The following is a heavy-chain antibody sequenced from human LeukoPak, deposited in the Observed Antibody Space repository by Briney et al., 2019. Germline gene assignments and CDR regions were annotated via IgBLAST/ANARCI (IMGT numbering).Heavy chain of an antibody. CDR2: IYHDGST. CDR3: ARPPPADPDAFDI. J-gene: IGHJ3*02. V-gene: IGHV4-4*02. Sequence: SGTLSLTCAVSGGSISSSNWWSWVRQPPGKGLEWIGEIYHDGSTNYNPSLKSRVTISVDTSKNQFSLKLSSVTAADTAVYYCARPPPADPDAFDIWGQGTMVTVSS. CDR1: GGSISSSNW.